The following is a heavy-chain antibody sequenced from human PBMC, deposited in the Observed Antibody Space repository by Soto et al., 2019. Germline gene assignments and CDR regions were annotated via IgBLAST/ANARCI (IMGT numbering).Heavy chain of an antibody. CDR2: IYYSGST. CDR1: GESISSGGYY. Sequence: TLSLTCSLSGESISSGGYYWSWIRQHPGKALEWIGYIYYSGSTYYNPSLKSRVTISVDTSKNQFSLKMSSVTAADTAVYYCARDGQSGSGSPHYYYGMDVWGQGTTVTVS. CDR3: ARDGQSGSGSPHYYYGMDV. J-gene: IGHJ6*02. V-gene: IGHV4-31*03. D-gene: IGHD3-10*01.